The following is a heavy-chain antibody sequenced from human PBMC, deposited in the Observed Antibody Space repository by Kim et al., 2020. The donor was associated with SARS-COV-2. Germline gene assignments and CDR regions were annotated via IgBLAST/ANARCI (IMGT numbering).Heavy chain of an antibody. CDR1: GYTFINYY. CDR3: ARSRQDRLQDETFEF. Sequence: ASVKVSCKASGYTFINYYMTWVRQAPGQGLEWMGTINPSDGSTDNAQKFQGRVILTSDTATNTVYMDLRRLKSEDRAIYYCARSRQDRLQDETFEFWGQG. V-gene: IGHV1-46*01. D-gene: IGHD2-21*02. J-gene: IGHJ3*01. CDR2: INPSDGST.